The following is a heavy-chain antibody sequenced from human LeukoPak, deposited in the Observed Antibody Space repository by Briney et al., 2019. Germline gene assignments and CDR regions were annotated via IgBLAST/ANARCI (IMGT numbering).Heavy chain of an antibody. CDR3: AKDAGNSGYYYYYYMDV. J-gene: IGHJ6*03. CDR1: GFTFSGYG. CDR2: IWSDGSNK. D-gene: IGHD1-26*01. V-gene: IGHV3-33*06. Sequence: PGRSLRLSCAASGFTFSGYGMHWVRQAPGKGLEWVTVIWSDGSNKYYADSVKGRFTISRDNSKNTLYLQMNSLRAEDTAVYYCAKDAGNSGYYYYYYMDVWGKGTTVTVSS.